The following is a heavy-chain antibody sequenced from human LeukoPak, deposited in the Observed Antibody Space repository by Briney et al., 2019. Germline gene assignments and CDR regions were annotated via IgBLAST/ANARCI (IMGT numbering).Heavy chain of an antibody. CDR2: ISSSATTI. V-gene: IGHV3-11*04. CDR3: ARDHSSSWNYSDY. Sequence: PGGSLRLPCAASGFTFSDYYMNWIRQAPGKGLEWVSYISSSATTIYYADSVKGRFTISRDNAKKSLYLQMNSLRAEDTAVYYCARDHSSSWNYSDYWGQGTLVTVSS. D-gene: IGHD6-13*01. J-gene: IGHJ4*02. CDR1: GFTFSDYY.